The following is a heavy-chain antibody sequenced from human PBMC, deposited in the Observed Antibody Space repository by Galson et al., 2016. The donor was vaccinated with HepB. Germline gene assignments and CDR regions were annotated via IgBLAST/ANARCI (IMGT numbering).Heavy chain of an antibody. CDR3: ATGREDSSTWLVY. J-gene: IGHJ4*02. CDR2: TIPIFETS. D-gene: IGHD6-13*01. CDR1: GGTFSKSA. Sequence: SVKVSCKASGGTFSKSAISWVRQAPGQGLEWLGGTIPIFETSNYADKLQGRVTITADESTNTAYMELSSLRSEDTAVYYCATGREDSSTWLVYWGQGTLVTVSS. V-gene: IGHV1-69*13.